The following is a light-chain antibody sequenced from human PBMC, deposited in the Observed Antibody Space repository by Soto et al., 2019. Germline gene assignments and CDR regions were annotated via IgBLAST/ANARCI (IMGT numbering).Light chain of an antibody. J-gene: IGKJ3*01. CDR1: QDISSY. CDR2: DAS. Sequence: DIQMTQSPSSLSASVGDRVTITCQASQDISSYLNSYQQKPGKAPQLLISDASNLETGVPSRFSGSVSETDFTFNISSLPPEDIAAYYCQQYDNLPRLTFAPGTKVDIK. V-gene: IGKV1-33*01. CDR3: QQYDNLPRLT.